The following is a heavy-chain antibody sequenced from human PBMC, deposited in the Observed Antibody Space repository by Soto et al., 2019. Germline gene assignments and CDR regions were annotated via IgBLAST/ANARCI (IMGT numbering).Heavy chain of an antibody. CDR2: ISTSSSTI. CDR3: ARELAAAGSFDY. CDR1: GFTFSRYE. D-gene: IGHD6-13*01. J-gene: IGHJ4*02. Sequence: GGSLRLSSAAPGFTFSRYEMNWVRQAPGKGLEWISYISTSSSTIYYADSVKGRFTISRDNAKNALYLQMNSLRAEDTAVYYCARELAAAGSFDYWGQGTLVTVSS. V-gene: IGHV3-48*03.